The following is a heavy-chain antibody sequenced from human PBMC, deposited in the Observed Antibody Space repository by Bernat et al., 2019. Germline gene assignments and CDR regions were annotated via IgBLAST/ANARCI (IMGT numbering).Heavy chain of an antibody. CDR2: FDPEDGET. D-gene: IGHD3-9*01. V-gene: IGHV1-24*01. J-gene: IGHJ5*01. Sequence: QVQLVQSGAEVKKPGASVKVSCKVSGYTLTELSMHWVRQAPGKGLEWMGGFDPEDGETIYAQKFQGRVTMTEDTSTDTAYMELSSLRSEDTAVYYCATSRRYFDLLLCGGCNWFDPWGQGTLVTGSS. CDR1: GYTLTELS. CDR3: ATSRRYFDLLLCGGCNWFDP.